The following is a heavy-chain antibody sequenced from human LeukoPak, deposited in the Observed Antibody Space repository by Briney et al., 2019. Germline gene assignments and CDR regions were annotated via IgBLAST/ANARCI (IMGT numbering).Heavy chain of an antibody. D-gene: IGHD7-27*01. V-gene: IGHV3-73*01. CDR1: GFIFSGSA. Sequence: GGSLKLSCSASGFIFSGSAMHWVRQASGRGLEWVGRIRNKADNYATVYAASMRGRFTISRDDSKSTAYLQMSSLKTEDTAIYYCTTPDPNWGSSDHWGQGTLVTVSS. CDR2: IRNKADNYAT. J-gene: IGHJ4*02. CDR3: TTPDPNWGSSDH.